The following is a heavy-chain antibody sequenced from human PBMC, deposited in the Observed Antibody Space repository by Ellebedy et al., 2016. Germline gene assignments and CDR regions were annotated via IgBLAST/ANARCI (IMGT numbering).Heavy chain of an antibody. Sequence: SETLSLXXAVYGGSFSAYYWTWIRQPPGKGLEWIGEINHSGSTNYNPSLKSRVTISVDTSKKQFSLKLNSVTAADTAVYYCASHSYCGGDCLNAFDIWGQGTMVTVSS. CDR1: GGSFSAYY. D-gene: IGHD2-21*01. CDR3: ASHSYCGGDCLNAFDI. J-gene: IGHJ3*02. CDR2: INHSGST. V-gene: IGHV4-34*01.